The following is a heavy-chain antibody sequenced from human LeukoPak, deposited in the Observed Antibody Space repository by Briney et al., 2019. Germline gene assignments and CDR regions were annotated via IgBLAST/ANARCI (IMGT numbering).Heavy chain of an antibody. CDR1: GFTFRDYW. Sequence: GGSLRLSCAASGFTFRDYWMTWVRQAPGKGLEWVASLKHDGSEKYYVNSVKGRFTISRDNAKNSLYLQMISLRAEDTAVYYCAKDRGFYAILTATLPLDPWGQGTLVSVSS. J-gene: IGHJ5*02. D-gene: IGHD3-9*01. CDR2: LKHDGSEK. V-gene: IGHV3-7*01. CDR3: AKDRGFYAILTATLPLDP.